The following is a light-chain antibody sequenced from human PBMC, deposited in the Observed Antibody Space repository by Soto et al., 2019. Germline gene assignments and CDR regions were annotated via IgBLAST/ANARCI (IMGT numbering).Light chain of an antibody. CDR1: QSVSSSY. Sequence: EIVLTQSPGTLSLSPGERATLSCRASQSVSSSYLAWYQQKPGQAPRLLIYGASSRATGIPDRFSGSGSGTDFTLTISRLDSEDFAVYYCQQYGSSPLWTFGQGTKVDI. J-gene: IGKJ1*01. V-gene: IGKV3-20*01. CDR2: GAS. CDR3: QQYGSSPLWT.